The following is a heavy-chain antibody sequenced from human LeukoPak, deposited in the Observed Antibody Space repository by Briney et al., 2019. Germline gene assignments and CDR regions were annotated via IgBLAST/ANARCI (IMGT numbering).Heavy chain of an antibody. D-gene: IGHD3-9*01. CDR1: GGSISSYY. Sequence: SETLSLTCTVSGGSISSYYWSWIRQPPGKGLEWIGYIYYSGSTNYNPSLKSRVTISVDTSKNQFSLKLGSVTAADTAVYYCARESRYYDILTGYYIGYFDYWGQGTLVTVSS. V-gene: IGHV4-59*01. CDR3: ARESRYYDILTGYYIGYFDY. CDR2: IYYSGST. J-gene: IGHJ4*02.